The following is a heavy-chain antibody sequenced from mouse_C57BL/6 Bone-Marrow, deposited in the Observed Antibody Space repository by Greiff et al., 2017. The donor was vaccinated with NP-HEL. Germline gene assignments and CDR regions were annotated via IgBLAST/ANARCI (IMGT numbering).Heavy chain of an antibody. CDR3: ARRWARDY. D-gene: IGHD2-3*01. CDR1: GFTFSSYG. J-gene: IGHJ4*01. CDR2: ISSGGSYT. Sequence: EVHLVESGGDLVKPGGSLKLSCAASGFTFSSYGMSWVRPTPDKRLEWVATISSGGSYTYYPDSVKGRFTISRDNAKNTLYLQMSSLKSEDTAMYYCARRWARDYWGKGTSVTVSS. V-gene: IGHV5-6*01.